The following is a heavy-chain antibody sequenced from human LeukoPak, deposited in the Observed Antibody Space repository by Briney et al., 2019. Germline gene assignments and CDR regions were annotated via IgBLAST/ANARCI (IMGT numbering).Heavy chain of an antibody. CDR2: ISSSSGSI. Sequence: GGSLRLCCAASGLTFSSYSMNWVRQAPGKGLEWVSYISSSSGSIHYADSVKGRFTISRDNAKNSLYLQMSSLRDEDTAMYYCARDYYYGFYYWGQGTLVTVSS. CDR1: GLTFSSYS. CDR3: ARDYYYGFYY. D-gene: IGHD3-10*01. J-gene: IGHJ4*02. V-gene: IGHV3-48*02.